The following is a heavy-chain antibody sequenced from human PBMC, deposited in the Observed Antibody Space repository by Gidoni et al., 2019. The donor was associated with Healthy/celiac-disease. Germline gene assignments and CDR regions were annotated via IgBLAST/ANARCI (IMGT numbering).Heavy chain of an antibody. D-gene: IGHD3-22*01. CDR2: ISWDGGST. CDR1: GFTFEEYT. V-gene: IGHV3-43*01. J-gene: IGHJ4*02. CDR3: AKDKGSSGYSYDYFDY. Sequence: EVQLVESGGVVVQHGGSLRLSWAASGFTFEEYTMHWVRHSPGKGLEWVSLISWDGGSTYYADSVKGRFTISRDNSKNSLYLHMNSLRTEDTALYYCAKDKGSSGYSYDYFDYWGQGTLVTVSS.